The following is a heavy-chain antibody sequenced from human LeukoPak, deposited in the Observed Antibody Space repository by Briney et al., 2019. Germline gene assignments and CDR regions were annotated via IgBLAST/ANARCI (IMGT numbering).Heavy chain of an antibody. D-gene: IGHD2-2*01. J-gene: IGHJ3*02. V-gene: IGHV4-61*01. Sequence: SETLSLTCTVSGGSVSSGSYYWSWIRQPPGKGLEWIGYIYYSGSTNYNPSPKSRVTISVDTSKNQFSLKLSSVTAADTAVYYCARGRLGYCSSTSCYAFDIWGQGTMVTVSS. CDR1: GGSVSSGSYY. CDR2: IYYSGST. CDR3: ARGRLGYCSSTSCYAFDI.